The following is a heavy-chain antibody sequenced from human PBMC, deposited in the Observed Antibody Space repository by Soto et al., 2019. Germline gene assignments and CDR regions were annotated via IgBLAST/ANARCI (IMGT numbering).Heavy chain of an antibody. J-gene: IGHJ3*02. CDR2: INHSGST. V-gene: IGHV4-34*01. CDR1: GGSFSGYY. D-gene: IGHD3-10*01. CDR3: ARRRGRGFDI. Sequence: QVQLQQWGAGLLKPSETLSLTCAVYGGSFSGYYWSWIRQPPGKGLEWIGEINHSGSTNYNPSLKSRVTISVDTPKNQFSLKLSSVTAADTAVYYCARRRGRGFDIWGQGTMVTVSS.